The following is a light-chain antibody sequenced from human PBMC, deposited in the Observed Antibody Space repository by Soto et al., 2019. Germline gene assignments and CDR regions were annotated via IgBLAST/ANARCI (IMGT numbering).Light chain of an antibody. Sequence: ERVMTQSPATLSVSPGERATLSCRASQSVSSNLAWYQQQPGQAPRLLIYGASTRATGIPARFSGSGSGTEFTLTISILQSEDFAVYYCQQYNNWPLTSGGGTKVEIK. V-gene: IGKV3-15*01. J-gene: IGKJ4*01. CDR1: QSVSSN. CDR3: QQYNNWPLT. CDR2: GAS.